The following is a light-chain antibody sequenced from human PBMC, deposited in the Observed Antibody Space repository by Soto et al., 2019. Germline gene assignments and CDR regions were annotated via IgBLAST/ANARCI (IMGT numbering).Light chain of an antibody. CDR1: SSDVGGYNY. Sequence: QSVLTQPASVSGSPGQSITISCTGTSSDVGGYNYVSWYQQQSGKAPKLIIHEVSNRPSGVSNRFSGSKSGNTASLTISGLHAEDEADYYCDSYTSSRAYVFGIGTKVTVL. CDR2: EVS. J-gene: IGLJ1*01. V-gene: IGLV2-14*01. CDR3: DSYTSSRAYV.